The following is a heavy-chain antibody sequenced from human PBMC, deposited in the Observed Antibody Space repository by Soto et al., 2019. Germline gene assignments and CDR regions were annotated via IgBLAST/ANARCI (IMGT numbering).Heavy chain of an antibody. D-gene: IGHD4-17*01. V-gene: IGHV1-18*04. Sequence: GASVKVSCKASGYTFTSYGISWVRQAPGQGLEWMGWISAYNGITNYAQKFQGRVTMTTDTSTSTAYMELRSLRSDDTAVYYCARENYGDYVFDPWGQGTLVTVSS. CDR1: GYTFTSYG. CDR3: ARENYGDYVFDP. J-gene: IGHJ5*02. CDR2: ISAYNGIT.